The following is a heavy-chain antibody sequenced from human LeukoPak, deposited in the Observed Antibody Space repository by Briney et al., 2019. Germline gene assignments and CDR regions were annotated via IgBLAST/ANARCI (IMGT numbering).Heavy chain of an antibody. V-gene: IGHV4-59*08. CDR2: IYYGGST. CDR1: GGSISSYY. Sequence: SETLSLTRTVSGGSISSYYWSWIRQPPGKGLEWIGYIYYGGSTNYSPSLKSRVIISVDTSKSQFSLKLSSVTAADTAVYYCARLSRGAYYYGMDVWGQGTTVTVSS. CDR3: ARLSRGAYYYGMDV. J-gene: IGHJ6*02. D-gene: IGHD3-16*01.